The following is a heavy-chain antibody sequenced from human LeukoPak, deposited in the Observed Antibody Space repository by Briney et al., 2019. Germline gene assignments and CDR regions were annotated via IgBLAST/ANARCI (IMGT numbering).Heavy chain of an antibody. J-gene: IGHJ4*02. CDR2: ISGSTAST. D-gene: IGHD1-26*01. CDR1: GFTFGDYS. Sequence: GWSLRLSCEAPGFTFGDYSMTWVRPAPGMGLEWVSSISGSTASTYYADSVKGRFTISRDNSRTTLYLQMNSLRAEDTAVYYCAPIRGSLDYWGQGTLVTVSS. V-gene: IGHV3-23*01. CDR3: APIRGSLDY.